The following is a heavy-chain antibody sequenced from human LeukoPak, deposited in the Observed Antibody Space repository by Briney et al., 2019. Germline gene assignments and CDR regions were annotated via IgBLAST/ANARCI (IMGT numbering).Heavy chain of an antibody. CDR2: TNPSGGST. J-gene: IGHJ6*03. D-gene: IGHD6-13*01. CDR1: GYTFTSYY. V-gene: IGHV1-46*01. Sequence: ASVKVSCKASGYTFTSYYMHWVRQAPGQGLEWMGITNPSGGSTSYAQKFQGRVTMTRDMSTSTVYMELSSLRAEDTAVYYCAKMQGPYSSSWYVADYYMDVWGKGTTVTVSS. CDR3: AKMQGPYSSSWYVADYYMDV.